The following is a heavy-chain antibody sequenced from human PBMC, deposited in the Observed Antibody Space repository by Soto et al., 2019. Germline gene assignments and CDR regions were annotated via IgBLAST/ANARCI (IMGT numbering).Heavy chain of an antibody. CDR1: GGSISSGDYY. V-gene: IGHV4-30-4*01. D-gene: IGHD4-17*01. CDR3: AREGVRSGDYGDRGLYYFDY. Sequence: PSETLSLTCTVSGGSISSGDYYWSWIRQPPGKGLEWIGYIYYSGSTYYNPSLKSRVTISVDTSKNQFSLKLSSVTAADTAVYYCAREGVRSGDYGDRGLYYFDYWGQGTLVTVSS. J-gene: IGHJ4*02. CDR2: IYYSGST.